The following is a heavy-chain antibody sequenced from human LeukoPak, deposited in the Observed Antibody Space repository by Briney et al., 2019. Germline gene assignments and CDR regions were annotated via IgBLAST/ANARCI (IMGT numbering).Heavy chain of an antibody. CDR2: ISSSSSYT. V-gene: IGHV3-11*03. CDR1: GFTFSDYY. CDR3: ASGNGDEYFHH. D-gene: IGHD4-17*01. Sequence: GGSLRLSCAASGFTFSDYYMSWIRQAPGKGLEWVSYISSSSSYTNYADSVKGRFTISRDNAKNSLYLQMNSLRAEDTAVYYCASGNGDEYFHHWGQGTLVTVSS. J-gene: IGHJ1*01.